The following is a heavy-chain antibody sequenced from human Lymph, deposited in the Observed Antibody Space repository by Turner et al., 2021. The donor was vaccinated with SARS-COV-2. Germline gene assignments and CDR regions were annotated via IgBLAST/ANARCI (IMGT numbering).Heavy chain of an antibody. V-gene: IGHV1-8*01. CDR2: MNPNSGNT. Sequence: QVQLVQAGAEAKKPGASVKVSCKASGYTFTSYDINWVRQATGQGLEWMGWMNPNSGNTGYAQKFQGRVTMTRNISISTAYMELSTLRSEDTAVYYCARGRYSGGGMDVWGQGTTVTVSS. D-gene: IGHD1-26*01. CDR1: GYTFTSYD. J-gene: IGHJ6*02. CDR3: ARGRYSGGGMDV.